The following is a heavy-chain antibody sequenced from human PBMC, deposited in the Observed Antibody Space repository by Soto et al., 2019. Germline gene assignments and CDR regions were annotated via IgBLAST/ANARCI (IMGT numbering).Heavy chain of an antibody. D-gene: IGHD2-8*01. J-gene: IGHJ6*03. Sequence: VSGPTLVNPTQTLTLTCTFSGFSLSTSGMCVSWIRQPPGKALEWLARIDWDDDKYYSTSLKTRLTISKDTSKNQVVLTMTNMDPVDTATYYCARIGSNGVCYFSGMDVWGKGTTVTVSS. V-gene: IGHV2-70*11. CDR2: IDWDDDK. CDR3: ARIGSNGVCYFSGMDV. CDR1: GFSLSTSGMC.